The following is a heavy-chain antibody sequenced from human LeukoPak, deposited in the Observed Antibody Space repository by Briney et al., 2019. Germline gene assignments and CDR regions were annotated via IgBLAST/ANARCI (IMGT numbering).Heavy chain of an antibody. CDR3: AKGPFGGVIVHLDY. V-gene: IGHV3-30*18. CDR2: ISYDGSNK. D-gene: IGHD3-16*02. Sequence: QSGGSLRLSCAASGFTFSSYSMNWVRQAPGKGLEWVAVISYDGSNKYYADSVKGRFTISRDNSKNTLYLQMNSLRAEDTAVYYCAKGPFGGVIVHLDYWGQGTLVTVSS. J-gene: IGHJ4*02. CDR1: GFTFSSYS.